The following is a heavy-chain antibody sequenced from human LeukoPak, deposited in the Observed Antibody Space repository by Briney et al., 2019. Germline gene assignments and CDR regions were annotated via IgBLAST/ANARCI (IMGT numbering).Heavy chain of an antibody. CDR1: GGTFSSYA. CDR3: ARAGGYDSSGYYSYYFDY. CDR2: IIPIFGTA. V-gene: IGHV1-69*05. Sequence: SVKVSCKASGGTFSSYAISWVRQAPGQGLEWMGRIIPIFGTANYAQKFQGRVTITTDESTSTAYMELSSLRSEDTAVYYCARAGGYDSSGYYSYYFDYWGQGALVTVSS. D-gene: IGHD3-22*01. J-gene: IGHJ4*02.